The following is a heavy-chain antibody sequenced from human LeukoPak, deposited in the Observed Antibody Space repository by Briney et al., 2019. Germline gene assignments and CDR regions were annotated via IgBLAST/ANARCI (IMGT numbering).Heavy chain of an antibody. J-gene: IGHJ3*02. V-gene: IGHV4-59*01. D-gene: IGHD1-26*01. CDR2: IYYSGST. Sequence: PETLSLTCTVSGGSISSYYWSWIRQPPGKGLEWIGYIYYSGSTNYNPSLKSRVTISVDASKNQFSLKLSSVTAADTAVYYCAGGEAHDAFDIWGQGTMVTVSS. CDR1: GGSISSYY. CDR3: AGGEAHDAFDI.